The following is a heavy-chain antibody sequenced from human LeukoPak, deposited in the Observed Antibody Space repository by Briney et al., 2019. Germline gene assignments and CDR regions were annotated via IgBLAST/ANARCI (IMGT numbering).Heavy chain of an antibody. J-gene: IGHJ6*03. V-gene: IGHV5-51*01. CDR2: IYPGDSDT. CDR1: GYSFTSYW. Sequence: GESLKISCKGSGYSFTSYWIGWVRQMPGKGLEWMGIIYPGDSDTRYSPSFQGQVTISADKSISTAYLQRSSLKASDTAMYYCARGPTISSSSGYYMDVWGKGTTVTVSS. D-gene: IGHD6-6*01. CDR3: ARGPTISSSSGYYMDV.